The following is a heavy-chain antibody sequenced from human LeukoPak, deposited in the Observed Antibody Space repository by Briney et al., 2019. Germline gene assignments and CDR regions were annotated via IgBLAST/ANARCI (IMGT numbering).Heavy chain of an antibody. D-gene: IGHD3-3*01. Sequence: GGSLRLSCAASGFTFSRYGMHWVRQAPGKGLEWVTFVRYDQSATVYADSVQGRFAISRDNSKNTVYLQMNSLRVEDTALYFCVKDQGECPGSRCYLRFLEYWGQGTLVIVSS. J-gene: IGHJ4*02. CDR1: GFTFSRYG. CDR2: VRYDQSAT. V-gene: IGHV3-30*02. CDR3: VKDQGECPGSRCYLRFLEY.